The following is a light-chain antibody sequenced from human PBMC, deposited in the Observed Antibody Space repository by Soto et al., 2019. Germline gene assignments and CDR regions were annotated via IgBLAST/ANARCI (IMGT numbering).Light chain of an antibody. V-gene: IGKV3-20*01. Sequence: EVVLTQSPGTLSLSPGERATLSCRASQSVSSNYLAWYQQKPGQAPRLLIYGASNRATGIPDRFSGSGSGTDFILTISRLEPEDFAVYFCRRYGGSPRWAFGQGTKVDIK. CDR1: QSVSSNY. CDR2: GAS. CDR3: RRYGGSPRWA. J-gene: IGKJ1*01.